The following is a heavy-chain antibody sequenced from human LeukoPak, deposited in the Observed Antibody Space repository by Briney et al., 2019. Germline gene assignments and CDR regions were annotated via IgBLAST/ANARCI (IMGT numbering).Heavy chain of an antibody. CDR3: ARGPYYDFWSGYYENWFDP. CDR1: GYTFTGYY. D-gene: IGHD3-3*01. Sequence: ASVKVSCKASGYTFTGYYMYWVRQAPGQGLEWMGWINPNSGGTNYAQKFQGRVTMTRDTSISTAYMELSRLRSDDTAVYYCARGPYYDFWSGYYENWFDPWGQGTLVTVSS. CDR2: INPNSGGT. J-gene: IGHJ5*02. V-gene: IGHV1-2*02.